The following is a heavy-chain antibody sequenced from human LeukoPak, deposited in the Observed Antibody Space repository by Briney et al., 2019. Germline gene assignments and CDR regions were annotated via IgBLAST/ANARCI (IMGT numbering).Heavy chain of an antibody. J-gene: IGHJ3*02. D-gene: IGHD6-19*01. CDR2: IYYSGST. CDR1: GGSISSYY. V-gene: IGHV4-59*01. Sequence: SETLTLTCTVSGGSISSYYWSWIRQPPGKGLEWVGYIYYSGSTNYNPSLKSRVTISVDTSNNQFSLKLSSVTAADTAVYYCARERAAGTAPDAFDIWGQGTMVTVSS. CDR3: ARERAAGTAPDAFDI.